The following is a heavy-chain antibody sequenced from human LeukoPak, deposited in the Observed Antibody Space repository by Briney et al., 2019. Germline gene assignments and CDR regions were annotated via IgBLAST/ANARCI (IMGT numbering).Heavy chain of an antibody. Sequence: PGGSLRLSCAASGITFKNYNMNWVRQAPGKGLEWVAFIGSASSYVFYADSVKGRFTIPRDNSKNTLYLQMNSLRAEDTAVYYCAKAGVEQLQRREYFDYWGQGTLVTVSS. D-gene: IGHD1-1*01. V-gene: IGHV3-21*04. CDR1: GITFKNYN. CDR2: IGSASSYV. J-gene: IGHJ4*02. CDR3: AKAGVEQLQRREYFDY.